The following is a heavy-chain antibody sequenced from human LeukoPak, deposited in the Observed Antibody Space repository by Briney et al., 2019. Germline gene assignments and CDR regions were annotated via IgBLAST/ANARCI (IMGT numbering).Heavy chain of an antibody. CDR2: ISYDGSNK. V-gene: IGHV3-30*04. J-gene: IGHJ4*02. CDR3: AREAAAGTPGGFCFDY. Sequence: PGGSLRLSCAASGFTFSSYAMHWVRQAPGKGLEWVAVISYDGSNKYYADSVKGRFTISRDNSKNTLYLQMNSLRAEDTAVYYCAREAAAGTPGGFCFDYWGQGTLVTVSS. D-gene: IGHD6-13*01. CDR1: GFTFSSYA.